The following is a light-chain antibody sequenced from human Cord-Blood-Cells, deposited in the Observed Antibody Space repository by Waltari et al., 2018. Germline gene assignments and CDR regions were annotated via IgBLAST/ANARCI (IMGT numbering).Light chain of an antibody. CDR2: EVS. CDR1: SSDVGSYNL. V-gene: IGLV2-23*02. J-gene: IGLJ1*01. CDR3: CSYAGSYV. Sequence: QSALTQPAPVSGPPGQSITISRTGTSSDVGSYNLVSWYQQHPGKAPKLMIYEVSKRPSGVSNRFSGSKSGNTASLTISGLQAEDEADYYCCSYAGSYVFGTGTKVTVL.